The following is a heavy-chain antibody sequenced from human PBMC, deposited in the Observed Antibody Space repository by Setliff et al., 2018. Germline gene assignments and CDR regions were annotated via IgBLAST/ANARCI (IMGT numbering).Heavy chain of an antibody. Sequence: SETLSLTCTVSGGSISSSSYYWSWIRQPAGKGLEWIGQIYTSWSTNYNPSLKSRVTISLDTSKNQFSLKLTSVTAADTAVYYCARMSGFQYIDVWGKGTTVTVSS. CDR3: ARMSGFQYIDV. CDR1: GGSISSSSYY. V-gene: IGHV4-61*09. CDR2: IYTSWST. J-gene: IGHJ6*03. D-gene: IGHD3-3*01.